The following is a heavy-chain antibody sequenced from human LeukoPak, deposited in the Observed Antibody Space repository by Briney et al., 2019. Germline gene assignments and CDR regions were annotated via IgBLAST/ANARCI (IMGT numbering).Heavy chain of an antibody. CDR3: ARGGYYDSSGLIDY. J-gene: IGHJ4*02. CDR2: ISGSGYST. Sequence: GGSLRLSCAASGFTFSSYAMSWVRQAPGKGLEWVSAISGSGYSTYYADSVKGRFTISRDNSKNTLYLQMNSLRAEDTAVYYCARGGYYDSSGLIDYWGQGTLVTVSS. CDR1: GFTFSSYA. D-gene: IGHD3-22*01. V-gene: IGHV3-23*01.